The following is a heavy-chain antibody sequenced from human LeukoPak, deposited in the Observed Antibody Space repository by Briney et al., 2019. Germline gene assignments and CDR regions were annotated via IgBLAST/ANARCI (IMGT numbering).Heavy chain of an antibody. D-gene: IGHD6-19*01. Sequence: ASVKVSCKASGYRFTDYYMHWVRQAPGQRLEWMGWINPNSGGANYAQNFQGRVTMSRDTSITTAYMELSRLISDDTAVYYCAREPRPRGGWFVSDWGQGTLVTVSS. J-gene: IGHJ4*02. CDR1: GYRFTDYY. CDR3: AREPRPRGGWFVSD. V-gene: IGHV1-2*02. CDR2: INPNSGGA.